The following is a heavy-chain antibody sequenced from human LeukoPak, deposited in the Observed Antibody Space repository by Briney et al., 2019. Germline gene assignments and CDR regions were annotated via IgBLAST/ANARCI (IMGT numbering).Heavy chain of an antibody. CDR2: SYYSGST. Sequence: PSETLSLTCTVSGGSISSGAYYWSWIRHHPGKGLEWIGYSYYSGSTYYNPSLKSRVTISVDTSKNQFSLKLSSVTAADTAVYYCARAQRDYCSSTSCFNWFDPWGQGTLVTVSS. V-gene: IGHV4-31*03. CDR3: ARAQRDYCSSTSCFNWFDP. J-gene: IGHJ5*02. D-gene: IGHD2-2*01. CDR1: GGSISSGAYY.